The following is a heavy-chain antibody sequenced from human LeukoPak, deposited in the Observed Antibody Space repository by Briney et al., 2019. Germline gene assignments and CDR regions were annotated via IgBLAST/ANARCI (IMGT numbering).Heavy chain of an antibody. D-gene: IGHD6-6*01. CDR3: ARGGIAALY. CDR2: INHSGST. J-gene: IGHJ4*02. CDR1: GGSFSGYY. V-gene: IGHV4-34*01. Sequence: SETLSLTCAVYGGSFSGYYWSWIRQPPGEGLEWIGEINHSGSTNYNPSLKSRVTISVDTSKNQFSLKLSSVTAADTAVYYCARGGIAALYWGQGTLVTVSS.